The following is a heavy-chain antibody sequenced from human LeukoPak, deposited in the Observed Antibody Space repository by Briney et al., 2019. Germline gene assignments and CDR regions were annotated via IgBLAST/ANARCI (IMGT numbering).Heavy chain of an antibody. Sequence: PSETLSLTCAIYGGPFGIYYWSRIRQPPGKGLEWIGEINHSGSTNYNPSLKSRVTISGDTSKNQFSLKLSSVTAADTAVYYCAGPGAGDLDYWGQGTLVTVSS. V-gene: IGHV4-34*01. D-gene: IGHD3-10*01. CDR3: AGPGAGDLDY. J-gene: IGHJ4*02. CDR1: GGPFGIYY. CDR2: INHSGST.